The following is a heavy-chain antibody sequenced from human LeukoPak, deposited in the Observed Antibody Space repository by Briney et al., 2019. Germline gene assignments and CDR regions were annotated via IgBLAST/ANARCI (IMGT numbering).Heavy chain of an antibody. J-gene: IGHJ5*02. CDR1: GYTFSSSD. V-gene: IGHV1-8*01. D-gene: IGHD3-10*01. CDR3: VRLELRGVIGP. CDR2: MNPDSGNA. Sequence: ASVKVSRKASGYTFSSSDINWVRQARGQGLEWMGWMNPDSGNAGYAQKFQGRISMTRDTSTRTAYMELSSLVSEDTALYYCVRLELRGVIGPWGQGTLVTVSS.